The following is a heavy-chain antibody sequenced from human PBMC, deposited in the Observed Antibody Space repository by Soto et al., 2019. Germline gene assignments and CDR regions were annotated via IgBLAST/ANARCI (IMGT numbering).Heavy chain of an antibody. J-gene: IGHJ6*02. CDR2: IHHSGST. CDR1: GGAISSYY. Sequence: SETLSLTCTVSGGAISSYYWSWIRQSPGKGLEWIGYIHHSGSTSYNPSLKSRVTMSVDTSKNHFSLKVNSVTAADTALYYCARQGFGQLHGLVDVWGPGTTVTVS. CDR3: ARQGFGQLHGLVDV. D-gene: IGHD3-10*01. V-gene: IGHV4-59*08.